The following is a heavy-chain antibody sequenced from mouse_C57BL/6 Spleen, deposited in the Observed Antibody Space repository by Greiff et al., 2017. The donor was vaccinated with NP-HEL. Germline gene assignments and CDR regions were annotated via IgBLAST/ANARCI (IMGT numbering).Heavy chain of an antibody. CDR2: IYPGDGDT. J-gene: IGHJ4*01. D-gene: IGHD2-1*01. V-gene: IGHV1-82*01. CDR3: ERAYGNYDYAMDY. CDR1: GYAFSSSW. Sequence: QVQLKQSGPELVKPGASVKISCKASGYAFSSSWMNWVKQRPGKGLEWIGRIYPGDGDTNYNGKFKGKATLTADKSSSTAYMQLSSLTSEDSAVYFCERAYGNYDYAMDYWGQGTSVTVSS.